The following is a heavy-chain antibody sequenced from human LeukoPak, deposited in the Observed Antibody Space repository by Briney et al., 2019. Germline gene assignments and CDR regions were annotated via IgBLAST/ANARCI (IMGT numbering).Heavy chain of an antibody. J-gene: IGHJ6*02. CDR3: ARGWYYDFWSGYYRSGYYGMDV. Sequence: PSETLSLTCAVYGGSFSGYYWSWIRQPPGKGLEWIGEINHSGSTNYNPSLKSRVTISVDTSKNQFSLKLSSVTAADTAVYYCARGWYYDFWSGYYRSGYYGMDVWGQGTTVTVPS. D-gene: IGHD3-3*01. CDR2: INHSGST. CDR1: GGSFSGYY. V-gene: IGHV4-34*01.